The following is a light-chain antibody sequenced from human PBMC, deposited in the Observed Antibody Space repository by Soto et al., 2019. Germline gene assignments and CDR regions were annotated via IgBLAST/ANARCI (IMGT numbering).Light chain of an antibody. J-gene: IGLJ1*01. V-gene: IGLV3-27*01. CDR1: VLAKKY. CDR2: KDT. Sequence: SSELTQPSSVSVSPGQTARITCSGDVLAKKYGRWFQQKPGQAPVLVIYKDTERPSGIPERFSGSSSGTTVTLTISGAQVEDEADYYCYSATDNNYVFGTGTKVTVL. CDR3: YSATDNNYV.